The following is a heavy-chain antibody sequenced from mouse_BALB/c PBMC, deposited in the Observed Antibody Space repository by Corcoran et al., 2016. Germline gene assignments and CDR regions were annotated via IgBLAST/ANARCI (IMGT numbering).Heavy chain of an antibody. CDR3: ARIGTVVAPMDY. J-gene: IGHJ4*01. D-gene: IGHD1-1*01. Sequence: EVQLQQSGPELVKPGASVKISCKASGYTFTDYNMHWVKQSHGKSLEWIGYIYPYNGGTGYNQKFKSKATLTVDNSSSTAYMELRSLTSEDSAVYYCARIGTVVAPMDYWGQGTSVTVSS. CDR2: IYPYNGGT. CDR1: GYTFTDYN. V-gene: IGHV1S29*02.